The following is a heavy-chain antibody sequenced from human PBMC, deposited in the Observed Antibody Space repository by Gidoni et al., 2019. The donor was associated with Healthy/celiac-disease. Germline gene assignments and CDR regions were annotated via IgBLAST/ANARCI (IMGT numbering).Heavy chain of an antibody. V-gene: IGHV4-39*01. D-gene: IGHD6-13*01. J-gene: IGHJ3*02. CDR2: IYYSGST. CDR1: GGSISSSSYY. CDR3: ARPGYSSSWYEDAFDI. Sequence: QLQLQESGPGLVKPSETLSLTCTVSGGSISSSSYYWGWIRQPPGKGLEWIGSIYYSGSTYYNPSLKRRVTISVDTSKNQFSLKLSSVTAADTAVYYCARPGYSSSWYEDAFDIWGQGTMVTVSS.